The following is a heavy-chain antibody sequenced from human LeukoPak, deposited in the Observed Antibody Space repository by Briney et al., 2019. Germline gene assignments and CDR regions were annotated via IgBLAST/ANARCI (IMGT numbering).Heavy chain of an antibody. CDR3: AKDLYGDYLCGMDV. CDR1: GFTFSSYA. D-gene: IGHD4-17*01. Sequence: GGSLRLSCAASGFTFSSYAMSWVRQAPGKGLEWVSAISGSGGSTYYADSVKGRFTISRDNSKNTLYLQMNSLRAEDTAVYYCAKDLYGDYLCGMDVWGQGTTVTVSS. V-gene: IGHV3-23*01. CDR2: ISGSGGST. J-gene: IGHJ6*02.